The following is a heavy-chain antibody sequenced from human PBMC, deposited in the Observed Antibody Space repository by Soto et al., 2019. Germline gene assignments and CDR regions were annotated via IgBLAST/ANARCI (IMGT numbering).Heavy chain of an antibody. D-gene: IGHD1-26*01. J-gene: IGHJ4*02. CDR1: GYTFTSYG. CDR2: ISGYNVNT. Sequence: QVQLVQSGAEVKKPGASVKVSCKAYGYTFTSYGITWVRQAPGQGLEWMGWISGYNVNTNYAQKFQGRVTMTIDTSTSTAYMELRSLRSDDTAVYCARESQWEPLPYWGQGTLVTVSS. CDR3: ARESQWEPLPY. V-gene: IGHV1-18*01.